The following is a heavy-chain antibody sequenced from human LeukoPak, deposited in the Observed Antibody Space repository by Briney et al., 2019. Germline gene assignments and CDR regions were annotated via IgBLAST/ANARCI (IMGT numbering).Heavy chain of an antibody. Sequence: SETLSLTCTVSGGSISSHYWSWIRQPPGKGLEWIGYIYYSGSTNYNPSLKSRVTISVDTSKNQFSLQLSSVTAADTAVYYCARGGCSSTSCYMVDWFDPWGQGTLVTVSS. CDR2: IYYSGST. D-gene: IGHD2-2*02. V-gene: IGHV4-59*11. CDR1: GGSISSHY. CDR3: ARGGCSSTSCYMVDWFDP. J-gene: IGHJ5*02.